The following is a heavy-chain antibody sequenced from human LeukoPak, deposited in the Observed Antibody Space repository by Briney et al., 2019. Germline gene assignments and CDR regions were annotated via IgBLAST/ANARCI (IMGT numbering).Heavy chain of an antibody. J-gene: IGHJ5*02. V-gene: IGHV1-69*13. CDR2: IIPIFGTA. CDR1: GGTFSSYA. Sequence: ASVKVSCKASGGTFSSYAISWVRQAPGQGLEWMGGIIPIFGTANYAQKFQGRVTITADESTSTAYMELSSLRSEDTAVHYCARVGGYPNWFDPWGQGTLVTVSS. CDR3: ARVGGYPNWFDP. D-gene: IGHD3-22*01.